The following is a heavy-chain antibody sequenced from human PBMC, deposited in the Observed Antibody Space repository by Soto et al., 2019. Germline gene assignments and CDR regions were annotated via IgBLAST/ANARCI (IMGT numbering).Heavy chain of an antibody. CDR1: GYTFTSYG. J-gene: IGHJ4*02. CDR3: AGDWETTVTTQPDY. CDR2: ISAYNGNT. Sequence: QVQLVQSGAEVKKPGASVKVSCKASGYTFTSYGISWVRQAPGQGLEWMGWISAYNGNTNYAQKLQGRVTMTTDTSKSTAYMERRSLRSDDTAVYYCAGDWETTVTTQPDYWGQGTLVTVSS. D-gene: IGHD4-17*01. V-gene: IGHV1-18*01.